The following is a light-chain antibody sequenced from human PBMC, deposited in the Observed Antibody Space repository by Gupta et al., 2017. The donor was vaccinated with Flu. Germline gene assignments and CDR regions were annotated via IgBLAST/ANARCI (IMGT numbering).Light chain of an antibody. CDR3: QQYNNWPSGT. CDR2: GAS. CDR1: QSVSSN. J-gene: IGKJ1*01. Sequence: DIVMTQPPATLSVSPGERATLSCRASQSVSSNLAWYQQKPGQAPRLLIYGASTRATGIPARFSGSGSGTEFTLTISSLQSEDFAVYYCQQYNNWPSGTFGQGTKVEIK. V-gene: IGKV3-15*01.